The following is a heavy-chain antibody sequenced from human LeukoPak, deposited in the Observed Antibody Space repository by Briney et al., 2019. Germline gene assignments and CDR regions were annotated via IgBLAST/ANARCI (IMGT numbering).Heavy chain of an antibody. CDR1: GFTFSDYY. Sequence: GGSLRLSCAASGFTFSDYYMSWVRQAPGKGLEWVANIKEDGSEKYYVDSVKGRFTISRDNAKNPLYLQMNSLRAEDTAVYYCAQVGRSSSGGDYWGQGTLVTVSS. CDR2: IKEDGSEK. CDR3: AQVGRSSSGGDY. D-gene: IGHD6-6*01. V-gene: IGHV3-7*01. J-gene: IGHJ4*02.